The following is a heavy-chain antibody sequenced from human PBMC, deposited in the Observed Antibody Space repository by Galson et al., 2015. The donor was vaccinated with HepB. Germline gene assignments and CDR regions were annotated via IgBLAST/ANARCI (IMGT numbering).Heavy chain of an antibody. V-gene: IGHV3-9*01. CDR2: INWNSVSI. D-gene: IGHD5-24*01. J-gene: IGHJ3*02. CDR1: GFTFDDYA. CDR3: AKDSRCVCGDGFDI. Sequence: SLRLSCAASGFTFDDYAMHWVRQAPGKGLEWVSGINWNSVSIGYADSVKGRFTISRDNAKNSLYLQMNSLRAEDTALYYCAKDSRCVCGDGFDIWGQGTMVTVSS.